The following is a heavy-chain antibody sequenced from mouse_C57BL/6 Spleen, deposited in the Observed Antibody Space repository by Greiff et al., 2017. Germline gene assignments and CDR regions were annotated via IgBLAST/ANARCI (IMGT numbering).Heavy chain of an antibody. CDR3: ARWDSTVVDWYFDV. CDR1: GYTFTSYT. J-gene: IGHJ1*03. D-gene: IGHD1-1*01. CDR2: INPSSGYT. Sequence: QVQLKQSGAELARPGASVKMSCKASGYTFTSYTMHWVKQRPGQGLEWIGYINPSSGYTKYNQKFKEKATLTADKTTSTAYMQLSSLTSEYSAVYYCARWDSTVVDWYFDVWGTGTTVTVSS. V-gene: IGHV1-4*01.